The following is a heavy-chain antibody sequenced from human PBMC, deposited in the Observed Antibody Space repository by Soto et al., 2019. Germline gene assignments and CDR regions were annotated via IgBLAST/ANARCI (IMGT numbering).Heavy chain of an antibody. CDR1: GSSISSGYY. Sequence: SETLSPTCAVSGSSISSGYYWGWIRQPPGKGLGWIGSIYHSGSTYYNPSLKSRVTISVDTSKNQFSLKLSSVTAADTAVYYWASNYYDSSGYFDPWGQGTLVTVSS. V-gene: IGHV4-38-2*01. J-gene: IGHJ4*02. CDR3: ASNYYDSSGYFDP. CDR2: IYHSGST. D-gene: IGHD3-22*01.